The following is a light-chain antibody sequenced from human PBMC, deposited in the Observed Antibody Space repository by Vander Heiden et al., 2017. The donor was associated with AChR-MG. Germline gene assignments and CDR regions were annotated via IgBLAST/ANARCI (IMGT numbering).Light chain of an antibody. CDR3: QQTDSTPPIT. CDR1: QSISSY. CDR2: AAS. J-gene: IGKJ5*01. Sequence: DIQMTQSPSSLSASVGDRVTITCRASQSISSYLNWYQQKPGKAPKLLIYAASSLQSGVPSRFSGSGYGTDFTLTISSLQPEDFAPYYCQQTDSTPPITFGQGTRLDIK. V-gene: IGKV1-39*01.